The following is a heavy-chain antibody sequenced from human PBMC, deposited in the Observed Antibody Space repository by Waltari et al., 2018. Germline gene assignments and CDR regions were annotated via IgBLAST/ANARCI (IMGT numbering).Heavy chain of an antibody. CDR3: ARPVRISGNYGLDV. CDR2: ITGSSRTI. V-gene: IGHV3-48*01. J-gene: IGHJ6*02. CDR1: GFSFDDYR. D-gene: IGHD3-3*01. Sequence: EIQLVQSGGGLVQPGGSLRLSCAASGFSFDDYRWNWVRPAPGKGLEWVSYITGSSRTIYYADSVRGRFTVSRDNAKNSLYLQMNSLRAEDTAVYFCARPVRISGNYGLDVWGHGTTVIVSS.